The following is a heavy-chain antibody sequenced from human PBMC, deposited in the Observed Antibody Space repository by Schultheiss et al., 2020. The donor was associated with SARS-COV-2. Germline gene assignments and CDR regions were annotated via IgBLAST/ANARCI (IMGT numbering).Heavy chain of an antibody. Sequence: GESLKISCAASGFTFSSYAMHWVRQAPGKGLEWVSYISSSGSTIYYADSVKGRFTISRDNAKNSLYLQMNSLRAEDTAVYYCARSYDDYYYYYYGMDVWGQGTTVTVSS. CDR2: ISSSGSTI. CDR3: ARSYDDYYYYYYGMDV. V-gene: IGHV3-48*01. J-gene: IGHJ6*02. D-gene: IGHD3-16*01. CDR1: GFTFSSYA.